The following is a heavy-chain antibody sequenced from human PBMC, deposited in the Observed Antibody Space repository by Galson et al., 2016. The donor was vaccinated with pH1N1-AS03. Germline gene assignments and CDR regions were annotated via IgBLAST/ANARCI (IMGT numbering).Heavy chain of an antibody. Sequence: SLRLSCAASGFTFSRYWMHWVRQAPGKGLVWVSHINEDGSTTRYADSVKGRFTISRDNSDSTLYLQMNSLGDDDTAVYYCARDVGGPDDYWGQGTLVTVSS. V-gene: IGHV3-74*01. CDR1: GFTFSRYW. CDR3: ARDVGGPDDY. J-gene: IGHJ4*02. CDR2: INEDGSTT. D-gene: IGHD4-23*01.